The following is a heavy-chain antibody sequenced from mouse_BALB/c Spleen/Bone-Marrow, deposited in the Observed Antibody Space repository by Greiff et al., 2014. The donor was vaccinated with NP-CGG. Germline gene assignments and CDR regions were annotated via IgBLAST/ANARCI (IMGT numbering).Heavy chain of an antibody. CDR2: ICTANGNT. CDR3: ATYYYGSSWGFAY. V-gene: IGHV14-3*02. CDR1: GFNIKDTY. J-gene: IGHJ3*01. D-gene: IGHD1-1*01. Sequence: VQLKESGAELVKPGASVKLSCTTSGFNIKDTYMHWVKQKPEQGLEWVGRICTANGNTKYDPKFQGKATITADTSSNTAYLQLSSLTSEDTAVYYCATYYYGSSWGFAYWGQGTLVTVSA.